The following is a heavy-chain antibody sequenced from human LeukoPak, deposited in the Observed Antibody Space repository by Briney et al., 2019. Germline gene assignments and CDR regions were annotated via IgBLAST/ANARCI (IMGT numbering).Heavy chain of an antibody. CDR3: ARGGSGISNAFDI. CDR2: IYYSGST. V-gene: IGHV4-59*01. D-gene: IGHD3-10*01. J-gene: IGHJ3*02. CDR1: GGSISTYY. Sequence: SETLSLTCTVSGGSISTYYWSWIRQPPGKGLEWIGYIYYSGSTDYNPSLKSRVTMSVDTSKNQFSLKLRSVTAADTAVYYCARGGSGISNAFDIWGQGTMVTVSS.